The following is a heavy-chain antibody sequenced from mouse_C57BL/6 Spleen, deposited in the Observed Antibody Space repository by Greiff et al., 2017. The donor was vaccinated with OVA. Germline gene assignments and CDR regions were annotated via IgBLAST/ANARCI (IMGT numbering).Heavy chain of an antibody. Sequence: QVQLQQPGAELVMPGASVKLSCKASGYTFTSYWMHWVKPRPGQGLEWIGEIDPSDSYTNYNQKFKGKSTLTVDKSSSTAYMQLSSLTSEDSAVYYCARGGSYGNYDPNYYAMDYWGQGTSVTVSS. CDR3: ARGGSYGNYDPNYYAMDY. CDR1: GYTFTSYW. V-gene: IGHV1-69*01. D-gene: IGHD2-1*01. J-gene: IGHJ4*01. CDR2: IDPSDSYT.